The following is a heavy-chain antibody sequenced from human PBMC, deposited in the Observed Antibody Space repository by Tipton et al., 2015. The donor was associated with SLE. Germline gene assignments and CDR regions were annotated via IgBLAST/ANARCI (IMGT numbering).Heavy chain of an antibody. CDR3: AGGGVGRAPVCDY. Sequence: QLVQPGAEVKKPGASVKVSCKASGYSFTSYDINWVRQATGQGLEWMGWMNPKSGNTGYAQKFHGRVSITRNTSITTAYMELSSLRSEDTAVYYCAGGGVGRAPVCDYWGQGTMVTVTS. J-gene: IGHJ3*01. V-gene: IGHV1-8*03. D-gene: IGHD1-26*01. CDR1: GYSFTSYD. CDR2: MNPKSGNT.